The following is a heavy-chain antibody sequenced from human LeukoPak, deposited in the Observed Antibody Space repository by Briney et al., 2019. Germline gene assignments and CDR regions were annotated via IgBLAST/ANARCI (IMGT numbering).Heavy chain of an antibody. Sequence: SQILSLTCTVSGGSISSGGYYWSWIRQHPGKGLEWIGYIYYSGSTYYNPSLKSRVTISVDTSKNQFSLKLSSVTAADTAVYYCARAGVGTCLWFDPWGQGTLVTVSS. CDR1: GGSISSGGYY. CDR2: IYYSGST. CDR3: ARAGVGTCLWFDP. J-gene: IGHJ5*02. D-gene: IGHD1-1*01. V-gene: IGHV4-31*03.